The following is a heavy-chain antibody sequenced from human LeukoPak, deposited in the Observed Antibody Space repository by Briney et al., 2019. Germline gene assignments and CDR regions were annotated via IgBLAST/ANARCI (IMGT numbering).Heavy chain of an antibody. J-gene: IGHJ4*02. Sequence: PGRSLRLSCAASGFTFDDYAMHWVRQAPGKGLEWVSGISWNSGSIGYADSVKGRFTISRDNAKNSLYLQMNSLRAEDTALYYCAKGVGALRSIRSAPDYWGQGTLVTVSS. V-gene: IGHV3-9*01. CDR3: AKGVGALRSIRSAPDY. CDR2: ISWNSGSI. D-gene: IGHD1-26*01. CDR1: GFTFDDYA.